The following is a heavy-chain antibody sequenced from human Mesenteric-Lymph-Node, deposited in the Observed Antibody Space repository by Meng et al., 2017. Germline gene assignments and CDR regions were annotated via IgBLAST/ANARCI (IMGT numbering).Heavy chain of an antibody. D-gene: IGHD3-10*01. CDR2: IGGSGDST. V-gene: IGHV3-23*01. CDR1: GFTFTSYA. CDR3: ARAPEFVYLDY. J-gene: IGHJ4*02. Sequence: GESLKISCAASGFTFTSYAMSWVRQAPGKGLEWVSGIGGSGDSTDYADSAKGRFTISRDNPKNTLYLQMNSLRVEDTAVYCCARAPEFVYLDYWGQGTLVTVSS.